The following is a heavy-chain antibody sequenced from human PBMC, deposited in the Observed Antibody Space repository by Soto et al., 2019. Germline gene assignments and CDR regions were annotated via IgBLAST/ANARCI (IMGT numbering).Heavy chain of an antibody. V-gene: IGHV3-30-3*01. J-gene: IGHJ4*02. Sequence: QVQLVESGGGVVQPGRSLRLSCAASGFTFSSYAMHWVRQAPGKGLEWVAGISHDGSNKYYADSVKGRFTISRDNSKNTPYRQMNSLRAEDTAVYYCARDYPRRDGYNAIPATQTLPYYWGQGTLVTVSS. D-gene: IGHD2-8*01. CDR1: GFTFSSYA. CDR3: ARDYPRRDGYNAIPATQTLPYY. CDR2: ISHDGSNK.